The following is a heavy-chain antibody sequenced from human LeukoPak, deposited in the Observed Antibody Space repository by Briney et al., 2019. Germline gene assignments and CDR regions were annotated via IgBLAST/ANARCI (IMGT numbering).Heavy chain of an antibody. CDR3: AREAEGRLVPAAIGWFDP. CDR2: IYSSGST. V-gene: IGHV4-39*02. Sequence: PSETLSLTCTVSGGSISSSSYYWGWIRQPPGKGLEWIGSIYSSGSTYYNPSLKSRVTISADTSKNQFSLRLSSVTAADTAVYYCAREAEGRLVPAAIGWFDPWGQGTLVTVSS. J-gene: IGHJ5*02. CDR1: GGSISSSSYY. D-gene: IGHD2-2*02.